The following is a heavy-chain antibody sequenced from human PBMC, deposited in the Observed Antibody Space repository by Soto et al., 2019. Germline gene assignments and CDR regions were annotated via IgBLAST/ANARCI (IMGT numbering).Heavy chain of an antibody. CDR2: ISYDGSNK. CDR3: ANSGPSLAARPLAEYFHL. CDR1: GFTFSSYG. Sequence: QVQLVESGGGVVQPGRSLRLSCAASGFTFSSYGMHWVRQAPGKGLEWVAVISYDGSNKYYADSVKGRFTISRDNSKNTLYLQMNSLRAEDTAVYYCANSGPSLAARPLAEYFHLWGQGTLVTVSS. D-gene: IGHD6-6*01. V-gene: IGHV3-30*18. J-gene: IGHJ1*01.